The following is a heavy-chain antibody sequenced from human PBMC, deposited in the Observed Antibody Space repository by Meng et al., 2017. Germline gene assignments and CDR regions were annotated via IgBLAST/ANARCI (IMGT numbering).Heavy chain of an antibody. D-gene: IGHD4-17*01. CDR3: ASEVAYGDYPLGAFDY. V-gene: IGHV1-69*05. Sequence: SVKVSCKASGGTFSSYATSWVRQAPGQGLEWMGGIIPIFGTANYAQKFQGRVTITTDESTSTAYMELSSLRSEDTAVYYCASEVAYGDYPLGAFDYWGQGTLVTVSS. CDR2: IIPIFGTA. J-gene: IGHJ4*02. CDR1: GGTFSSYA.